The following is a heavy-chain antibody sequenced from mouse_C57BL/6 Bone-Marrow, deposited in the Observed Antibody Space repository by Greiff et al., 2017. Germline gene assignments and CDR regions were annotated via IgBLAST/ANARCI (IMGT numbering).Heavy chain of an antibody. CDR1: GFNIKDDY. Sequence: EVKLVESGAELVRPGASVKLSCTASGFNIKDDYMHWVKPRPEQGLEWIGWIDPENGDTEYASKFQGKATITVDTSSNTAYLQLSSLTSEDTAVYYCTRIAYWGQGTLVTVSA. V-gene: IGHV14-4*01. J-gene: IGHJ3*01. CDR3: TRIAY. CDR2: IDPENGDT.